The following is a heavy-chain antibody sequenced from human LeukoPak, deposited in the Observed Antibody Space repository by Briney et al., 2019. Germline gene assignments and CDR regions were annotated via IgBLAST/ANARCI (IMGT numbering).Heavy chain of an antibody. CDR2: IYYSGST. CDR3: ARDLRLDGSVFDY. J-gene: IGHJ4*02. D-gene: IGHD3-10*01. CDR1: GGSISSYY. V-gene: IGHV4-59*01. Sequence: SETLSLTCTASGGSISSYYWSWIRQPPGKGLEWIGYIYYSGSTNYNPSLKSRVTTSVDTSKNQFSLKLSSVTAADTAVYYCARDLRLDGSVFDYWGQGTLVTVSS.